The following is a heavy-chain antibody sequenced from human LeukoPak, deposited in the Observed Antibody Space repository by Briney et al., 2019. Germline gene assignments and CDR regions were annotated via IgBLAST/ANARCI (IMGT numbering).Heavy chain of an antibody. Sequence: ASVKVPCKASGYTFTGYYMHWVRQAPGQGLEWMGWINPNSGGTNYAQKFQGRVTMTRDTSISTAYMELSRLRSDDTAVYYCARRTRIRGYSSGVDYWGQGTLVTVSS. CDR3: ARRTRIRGYSSGVDY. CDR2: INPNSGGT. D-gene: IGHD5-18*01. V-gene: IGHV1-2*02. CDR1: GYTFTGYY. J-gene: IGHJ4*02.